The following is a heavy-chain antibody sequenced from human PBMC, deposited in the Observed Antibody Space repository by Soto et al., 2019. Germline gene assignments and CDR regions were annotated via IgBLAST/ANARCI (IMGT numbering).Heavy chain of an antibody. V-gene: IGHV4-34*01. Sequence: PSETLSLTCAVYGGSFSGYYWSWIRQPPGKGLEWIGEINHSGSTNYKPSLKSRVTISVDTSKNHVSLKLSSVTAADTAVYYCARGQGYCSSTSCYRYGALDIWGQGTMVTVSS. CDR2: INHSGST. CDR1: GGSFSGYY. CDR3: ARGQGYCSSTSCYRYGALDI. J-gene: IGHJ3*02. D-gene: IGHD2-2*02.